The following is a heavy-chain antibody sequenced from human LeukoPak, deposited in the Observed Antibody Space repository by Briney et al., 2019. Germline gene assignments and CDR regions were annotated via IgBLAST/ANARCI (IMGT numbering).Heavy chain of an antibody. Sequence: SVKVSCKASGGTFSSYAISWVRQAPGQGLEWMGGIIPIFGTANYAQKFQGRVTITTDESTSAAYMELSSLRSEDTAVYYCARCIAARDYYYYMDVWGKGTTVTVSS. CDR3: ARCIAARDYYYYMDV. CDR1: GGTFSSYA. CDR2: IIPIFGTA. D-gene: IGHD6-6*01. J-gene: IGHJ6*03. V-gene: IGHV1-69*05.